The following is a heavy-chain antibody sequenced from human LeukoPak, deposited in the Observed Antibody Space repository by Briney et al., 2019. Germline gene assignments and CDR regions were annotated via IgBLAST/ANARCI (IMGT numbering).Heavy chain of an antibody. Sequence: PGGSLRLSCAASGFTVSSNYMSWVRQAPGKGLEWVSVIYSGGSTYYADSVKGRFTISRDNSKNTLYLQMNSLRAEDTAVYYCARDTRVDSGNYYGAFDIWGQGTMVTVSS. CDR3: ARDTRVDSGNYYGAFDI. CDR1: GFTVSSNY. D-gene: IGHD1-26*01. V-gene: IGHV3-66*01. J-gene: IGHJ3*02. CDR2: IYSGGST.